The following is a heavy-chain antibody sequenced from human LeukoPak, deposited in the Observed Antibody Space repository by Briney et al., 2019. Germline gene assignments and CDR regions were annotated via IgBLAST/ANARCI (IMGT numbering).Heavy chain of an antibody. CDR2: ISWNSGSI. CDR1: GFTFDDYA. J-gene: IGHJ4*02. CDR3: AKGASGGSLWFDY. V-gene: IGHV3-9*03. Sequence: GRSLRLSCAASGFTFDDYAMHWVRQAPGKGLEWVSGISWNSGSIGYADSEKGRFTISRDNAKNSLYLQMNSLRAEDMALYYCAKGASGGSLWFDYWGQGTLVTVSS. D-gene: IGHD2-15*01.